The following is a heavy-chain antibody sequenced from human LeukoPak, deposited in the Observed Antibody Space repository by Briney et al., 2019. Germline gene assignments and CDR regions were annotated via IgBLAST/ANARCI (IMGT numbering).Heavy chain of an antibody. Sequence: SRTLSLTCTVSGGSISSGSYYWSWIRQPPGKGLEWIGYIYHSGSTYYNPSLKSRVTISVDRSKNQFSLKLSSVTAADTAVYYCARKSGYDSFDYWGQGTLVTVSS. D-gene: IGHD5-12*01. V-gene: IGHV4-30-2*01. CDR2: IYHSGST. CDR3: ARKSGYDSFDY. CDR1: GGSISSGSYY. J-gene: IGHJ4*02.